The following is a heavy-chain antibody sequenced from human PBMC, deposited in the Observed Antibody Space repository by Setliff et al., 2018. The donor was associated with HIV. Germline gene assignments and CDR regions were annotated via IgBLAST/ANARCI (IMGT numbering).Heavy chain of an antibody. CDR3: ARGGAVSADFDS. J-gene: IGHJ4*02. CDR1: GGSIRTGTYY. V-gene: IGHV4-39*07. CDR2: TYYDGRT. Sequence: SETLSLTCTVSGGSIRTGTYYWGWIRQPPGKGLEWIGSTYYDGRTFYKPSLESRLTISVDTSKNQFSLRLNSVTAADTAVYFCARGGAVSADFDSWGQGTLVTVSS. D-gene: IGHD3-16*01.